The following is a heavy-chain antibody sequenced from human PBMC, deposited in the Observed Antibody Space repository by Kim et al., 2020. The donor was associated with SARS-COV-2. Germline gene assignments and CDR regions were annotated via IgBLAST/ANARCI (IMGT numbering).Heavy chain of an antibody. V-gene: IGHV4-34*01. CDR2: INHSGST. CDR3: ARGVGAAAVRVDDAFDI. CDR1: GGSFSGYY. D-gene: IGHD6-13*01. Sequence: SETLSLTCAVYGGSFSGYYWSWIRQPPGKGLEWIGEINHSGSTNYNPSLKSRVTISVDTSKNQFSLKLSSVTAADTAVYYCARGVGAAAVRVDDAFDIWGQGTMVTVSS. J-gene: IGHJ3*02.